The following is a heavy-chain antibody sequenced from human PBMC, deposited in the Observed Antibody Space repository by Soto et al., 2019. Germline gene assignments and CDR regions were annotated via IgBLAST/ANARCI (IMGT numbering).Heavy chain of an antibody. Sequence: QVQLVQSGAEVKKPGASVKVSCKASGYTFIGYYMHWVRQAPGQGLEWMGWINPNNGGTNYAQKFQGRVTMTRDTSISTAYMEVNGLTSDDTAVYYCARAMYYYNSGRPNWFDPWGQGTLVTVSS. V-gene: IGHV1-2*02. D-gene: IGHD3-10*01. CDR3: ARAMYYYNSGRPNWFDP. CDR1: GYTFIGYY. CDR2: INPNNGGT. J-gene: IGHJ5*02.